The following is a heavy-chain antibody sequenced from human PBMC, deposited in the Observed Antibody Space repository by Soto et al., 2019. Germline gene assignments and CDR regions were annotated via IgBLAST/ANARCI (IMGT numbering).Heavy chain of an antibody. CDR1: GGSFSGYY. D-gene: IGHD2-2*01. J-gene: IGHJ6*02. Sequence: SETLSLTCAVYGGSFSGYYWSWIRQPPGKGLEWIGEINHSGSTNYNPSLKSRVTISVDTSKNQFSLKLSSVTAADTAVYYCARATSLERCSSTRCGWGMDVWGQGTTVTVSS. CDR3: ARATSLERCSSTRCGWGMDV. V-gene: IGHV4-34*01. CDR2: INHSGST.